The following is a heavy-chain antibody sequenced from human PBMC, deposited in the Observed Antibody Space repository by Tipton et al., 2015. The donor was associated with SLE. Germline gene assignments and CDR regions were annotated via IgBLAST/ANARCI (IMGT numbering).Heavy chain of an antibody. J-gene: IGHJ4*02. Sequence: LRLSCTVSGASITSGGFFWSWIRQHPGKGLEWIGYVSYSGSTSYNPSLKSRVTMSIDKSKNRFSLRMSSVTAADTAVYYCARGFRPYYFDPWGQGTLVTVSS. V-gene: IGHV4-31*02. CDR1: GASITSGGFF. CDR2: VSYSGST. CDR3: ARGFRPYYFDP. D-gene: IGHD2-21*01.